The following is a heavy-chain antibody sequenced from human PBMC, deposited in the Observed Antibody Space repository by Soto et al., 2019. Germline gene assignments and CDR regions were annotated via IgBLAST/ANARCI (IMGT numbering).Heavy chain of an antibody. J-gene: IGHJ4*02. CDR3: ARGADIVVVPAAVYFDY. CDR2: IIPIFGTA. D-gene: IGHD2-2*01. Sequence: SVKVSCKVSGYSLTELSIHWVRQAPGQGLEWMGGIIPIFGTANYAQKFQGRVTITADESTSTAYMELSSLRSEDTAVYYCARGADIVVVPAAVYFDYWGQGTLDTVSS. CDR1: GYSLTELS. V-gene: IGHV1-69*13.